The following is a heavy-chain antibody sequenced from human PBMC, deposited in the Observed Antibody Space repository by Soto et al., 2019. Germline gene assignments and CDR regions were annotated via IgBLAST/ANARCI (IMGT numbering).Heavy chain of an antibody. Sequence: GAPVKACCKASWYTFPSFGIHWGRQAPGQRLEWMGWANPRNGDTKYSPKFQGRVTITRDTSASTAYMELSSLRSEDTAVYYCVRFHVSATGIDWFDPRGQGTLVTVSA. CDR3: VRFHVSATGIDWFDP. V-gene: IGHV1-3*01. J-gene: IGHJ5*02. CDR1: WYTFPSFG. D-gene: IGHD6-13*01. CDR2: ANPRNGDT.